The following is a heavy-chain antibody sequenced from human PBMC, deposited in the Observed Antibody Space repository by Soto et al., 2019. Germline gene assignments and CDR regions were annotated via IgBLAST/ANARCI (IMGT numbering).Heavy chain of an antibody. CDR2: IYSGGST. J-gene: IGHJ4*02. CDR1: GFTFSSYS. Sequence: PGGSLRLSCAASGFTFSSYSMSWVRQAPGKGLEWVSVIYSGGSTYYADSVKGRFTISRDNSKNTLYLQMNSLRSDDTAVYYCARDWAAAGPFDYWGQGTLVTVSS. V-gene: IGHV3-53*05. D-gene: IGHD6-13*01. CDR3: ARDWAAAGPFDY.